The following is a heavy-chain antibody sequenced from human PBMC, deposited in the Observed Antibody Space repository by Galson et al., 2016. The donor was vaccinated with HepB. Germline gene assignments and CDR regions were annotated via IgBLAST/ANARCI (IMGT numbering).Heavy chain of an antibody. V-gene: IGHV5-51*01. Sequence: QSGAEVKKPGESLKISCKGEGYVFSSYWVAWVRQTPDKGLEWMGLFYPGDPEIRYSPSFQGQVTFSADKSINTAYMQWSSLKASDTAIYYCARLVSSRSPYDSWGQGTLVTVSS. CDR1: GYVFSSYW. D-gene: IGHD3-22*01. J-gene: IGHJ4*02. CDR2: FYPGDPEI. CDR3: ARLVSSRSPYDS.